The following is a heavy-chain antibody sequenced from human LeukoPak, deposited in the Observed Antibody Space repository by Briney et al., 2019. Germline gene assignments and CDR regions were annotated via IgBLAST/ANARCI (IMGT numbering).Heavy chain of an antibody. J-gene: IGHJ4*02. CDR2: IEDGGST. CDR3: ARDIGNGGSFSFDY. CDR1: GYSISSGYY. Sequence: SETLSLTCAVSGYSISSGYYWGWIRQPPGKGLEWIGSIEDGGSTYYNPSLKSRVTISVDTSNNQYSLKLSPVTAADTAVYYCARDIGNGGSFSFDYWGQGPLVTVSS. D-gene: IGHD1-26*01. V-gene: IGHV4-38-2*02.